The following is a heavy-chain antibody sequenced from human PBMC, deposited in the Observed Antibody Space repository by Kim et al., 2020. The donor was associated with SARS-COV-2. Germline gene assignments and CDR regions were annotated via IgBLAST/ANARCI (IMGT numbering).Heavy chain of an antibody. Sequence: GGSLRLSCAASGFTFSSYEMNWVRQAPGKGLEWVSYISSSGSTIYYADSVKGRFTISRDNAKNSLYLQMNSLRAEDTAVYYCASLDTAMFNDAFDIWGQGTMVTVSS. CDR2: ISSSGSTI. J-gene: IGHJ3*02. D-gene: IGHD5-18*01. CDR3: ASLDTAMFNDAFDI. V-gene: IGHV3-48*03. CDR1: GFTFSSYE.